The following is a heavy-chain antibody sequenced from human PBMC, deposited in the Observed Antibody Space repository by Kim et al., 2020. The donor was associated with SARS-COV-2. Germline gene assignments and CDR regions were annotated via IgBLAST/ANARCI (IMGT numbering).Heavy chain of an antibody. D-gene: IGHD3-16*02. Sequence: GGSLRLSCAASGFTFSSYSMNWVRQAPGKGLEWVSSISSSSSYIYYADSVKGRFTISRDNAKNSLYLQMNSLRAEDTAVYYCARDKYVWGSYRYWGSNWFDPWGQGTLVTVSS. CDR1: GFTFSSYS. CDR3: ARDKYVWGSYRYWGSNWFDP. V-gene: IGHV3-21*01. J-gene: IGHJ5*02. CDR2: ISSSSSYI.